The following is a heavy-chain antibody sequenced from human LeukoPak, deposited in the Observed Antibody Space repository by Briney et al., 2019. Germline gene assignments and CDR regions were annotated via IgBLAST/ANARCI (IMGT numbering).Heavy chain of an antibody. CDR3: ARDPPYYDSSGYYYDY. CDR1: GFTFSTYS. J-gene: IGHJ4*02. V-gene: IGHV3-21*01. D-gene: IGHD3-22*01. CDR2: ISGSSIYI. Sequence: PGGSLRLSCAASGFTFSTYSMTWVRQAPGKGLEWVSSISGSSIYIYYADSVKGRFTISRDNAKNSLYLQMNSLRAEDTAVYYCARDPPYYDSSGYYYDYWGQGTLVTVSS.